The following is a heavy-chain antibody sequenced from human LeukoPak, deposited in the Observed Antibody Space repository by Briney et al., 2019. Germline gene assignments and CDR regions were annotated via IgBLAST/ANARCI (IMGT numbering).Heavy chain of an antibody. D-gene: IGHD3-22*01. J-gene: IGHJ4*02. CDR1: GFTVSSNS. V-gene: IGHV3-53*01. CDR3: ARYRNYSGSSGYYPFDC. Sequence: GGSLRLACAASGFTVSSNSLSWVRQAPGRGLEWVSIIYSGGSTYYADSVKGGFIISRDNSKNTLYLQINSMRADDTAVYYCARYRNYSGSSGYYPFDCWGQGSLVTVSS. CDR2: IYSGGST.